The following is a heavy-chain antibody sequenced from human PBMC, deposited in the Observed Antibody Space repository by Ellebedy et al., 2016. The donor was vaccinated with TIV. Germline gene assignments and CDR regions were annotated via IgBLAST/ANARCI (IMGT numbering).Heavy chain of an antibody. Sequence: GESLKISCEASGFSFDIYSMHWVRQAPGKGLEWVAVVSYDGSNKYYADSVKGRFTISRDNSKNTLYLQMNSLRAEDTAVYYCARRGYCSGGSCASVPFDYWGQGTLVTVSS. J-gene: IGHJ4*02. D-gene: IGHD2-15*01. CDR3: ARRGYCSGGSCASVPFDY. CDR2: VSYDGSNK. CDR1: GFSFDIYS. V-gene: IGHV3-30*04.